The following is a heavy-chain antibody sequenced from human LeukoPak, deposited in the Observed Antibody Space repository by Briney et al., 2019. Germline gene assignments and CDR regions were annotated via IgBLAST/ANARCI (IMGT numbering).Heavy chain of an antibody. CDR3: ARQTGYCSGGSCHNTNYYYYGMDV. Sequence: SETLSLTCTVPGDSISDYYWSWIRQPPGKGLEWIGYIYYSGSTNYNPSLKSRVTISVDTSKNQFSLKLSSVTAADTAVYYCARQTGYCSGGSCHNTNYYYYGMDVWGQGTTVTVSS. D-gene: IGHD2-15*01. V-gene: IGHV4-59*08. CDR2: IYYSGST. CDR1: GDSISDYY. J-gene: IGHJ6*02.